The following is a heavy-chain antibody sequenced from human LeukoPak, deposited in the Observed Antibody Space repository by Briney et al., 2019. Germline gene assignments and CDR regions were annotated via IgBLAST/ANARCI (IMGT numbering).Heavy chain of an antibody. CDR1: GFTVSDNY. CDR3: ARHDSWAGWFDP. J-gene: IGHJ5*02. V-gene: IGHV3-53*01. Sequence: GGSLRLSCAACGFTVSDNYMSWVRQAPGKGLEWVSVIYSGGTTYSADSVKGRFTISRDNSKNTLYLQMNSLRAEDTAEYYCARHDSWAGWFDPWGQGTLVTVSS. D-gene: IGHD3-22*01. CDR2: IYSGGTT.